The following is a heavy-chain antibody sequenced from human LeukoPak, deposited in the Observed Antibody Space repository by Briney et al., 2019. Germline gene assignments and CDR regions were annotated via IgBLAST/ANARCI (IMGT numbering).Heavy chain of an antibody. CDR3: ARHDSFIPY. CDR1: GFTFNYYA. CDR2: ISDSGGST. J-gene: IGHJ4*02. D-gene: IGHD5-18*01. V-gene: IGHV3-23*01. Sequence: GGSLRLSCAASGFTFNYYAMSWVRQAPGKGLEWVSGISDSGGSTYYTATVKGRFTISRDNSKNTVYLQMNNLRAEDTAVYFCARHDSFIPYWSQGSLVTVSS.